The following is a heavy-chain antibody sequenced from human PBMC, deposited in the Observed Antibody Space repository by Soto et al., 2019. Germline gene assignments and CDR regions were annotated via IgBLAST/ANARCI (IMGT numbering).Heavy chain of an antibody. D-gene: IGHD3-9*01. J-gene: IGHJ4*02. Sequence: TSETMSLTCTVSGGTISSGGYYWSWIRQHPGKGLEWIGYIYYSGSTYYNPSLKSRVTISVDTSKNQFSLKLSSVTAADTAVYYCARRGLTGYYIDYWGQGTLVTVSS. CDR1: GGTISSGGYY. V-gene: IGHV4-31*03. CDR3: ARRGLTGYYIDY. CDR2: IYYSGST.